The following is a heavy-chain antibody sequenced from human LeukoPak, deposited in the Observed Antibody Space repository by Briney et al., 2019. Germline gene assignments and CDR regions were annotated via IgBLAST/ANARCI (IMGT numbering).Heavy chain of an antibody. V-gene: IGHV4-4*07. Sequence: SETLSLTCTVSGGSISSYYWSRIRQPAGKGLEWIGRIYTSGSTNYNPSLKSRVTMSVDTSKNQFSLKLSSVTAADTAVYYCARGNLKTGTTRFDPWGQGTLVTVSS. CDR3: ARGNLKTGTTRFDP. CDR1: GGSISSYY. J-gene: IGHJ5*02. D-gene: IGHD1-1*01. CDR2: IYTSGST.